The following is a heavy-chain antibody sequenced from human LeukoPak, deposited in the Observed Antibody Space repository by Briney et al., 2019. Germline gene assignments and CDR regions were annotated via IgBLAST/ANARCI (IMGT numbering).Heavy chain of an antibody. CDR2: SNPNSGAT. J-gene: IGHJ4*02. Sequence: ASVKVSCKASGYTFTSHYINWVRQAPGQGLEWMGISNPNSGATDSAQTFKGRLTLTRDTPTSTFYMELSSLRSADTAVYFCSRSEYYGAGSFDYWGQGTLVTVSS. V-gene: IGHV1-46*01. CDR1: GYTFTSHY. CDR3: SRSEYYGAGSFDY. D-gene: IGHD3-10*01.